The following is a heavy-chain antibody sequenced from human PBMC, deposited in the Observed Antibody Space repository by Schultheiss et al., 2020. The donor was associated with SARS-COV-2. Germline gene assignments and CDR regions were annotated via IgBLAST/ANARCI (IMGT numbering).Heavy chain of an antibody. CDR3: ARSQPTGVYGDY. CDR1: GFTFSNYG. D-gene: IGHD1-14*01. CDR2: ISYDGSNK. J-gene: IGHJ4*02. V-gene: IGHV3-30*13. Sequence: GGSLRLSCAASGFTFSNYGMHWVRQAPGKGLEWLAVISYDGSNKYYADSVKGRLTISRDKSKNRRYLQMNSLRTEDTAVYYCARSQPTGVYGDYWGQGTLVTVYS.